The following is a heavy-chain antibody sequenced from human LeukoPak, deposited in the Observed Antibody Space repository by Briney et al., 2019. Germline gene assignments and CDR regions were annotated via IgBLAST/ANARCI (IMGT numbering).Heavy chain of an antibody. CDR3: TRLLIAGFDY. D-gene: IGHD6-13*01. Sequence: PGGSLRLSCAASGFTFSGSAMHWVRQASGKGLEWVGRIRSKANNYATAYAASVKGRFTISRDDSKNTAYLQMNSLKTEDTAVYYCTRLLIAGFDYWGQGTLVTVSS. CDR2: IRSKANNYAT. V-gene: IGHV3-73*01. CDR1: GFTFSGSA. J-gene: IGHJ4*02.